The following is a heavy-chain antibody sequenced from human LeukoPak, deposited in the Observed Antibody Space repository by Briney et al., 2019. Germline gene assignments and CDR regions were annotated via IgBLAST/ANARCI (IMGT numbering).Heavy chain of an antibody. CDR2: IKPDGSEK. CDR3: VRARVDY. V-gene: IGHV3-7*04. CDR1: GFTFSNYW. J-gene: IGHJ4*02. Sequence: GGSLRLSCAASGFTFSNYWMTWVRQAPGKGLEWVANIKPDGSEKYDVDSLKGRFTISRDNAKNSLYLQMNSLRDEDTAVYFCVRARVDYWGQGTLVTVS.